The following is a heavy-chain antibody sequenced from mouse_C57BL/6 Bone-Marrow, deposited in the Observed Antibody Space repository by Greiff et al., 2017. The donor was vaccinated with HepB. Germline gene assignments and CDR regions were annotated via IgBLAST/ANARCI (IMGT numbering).Heavy chain of an antibody. D-gene: IGHD1-1*01. V-gene: IGHV1-82*01. CDR3: ARSYGSKGGDFDY. CDR1: GYAFSSSW. Sequence: VKLQESGPELVKPGASVKISCKASGYAFSSSWMNWVKQRPGKGLEWTGRIYPGDGDTNYNGKFKGKATLTADKSSSTAYMQLSSLTSEDSAVYFCARSYGSKGGDFDYWGQGTTLTVSS. J-gene: IGHJ2*01. CDR2: IYPGDGDT.